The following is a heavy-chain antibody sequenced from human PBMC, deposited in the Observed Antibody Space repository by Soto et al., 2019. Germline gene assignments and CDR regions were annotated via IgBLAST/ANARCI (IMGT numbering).Heavy chain of an antibody. D-gene: IGHD6-13*01. CDR3: ASVHSSIWINAFDI. Sequence: GGSLRLSCASSGFTFSTYRMNWVRQAPGKGLEWVSYISSGTTTIYYADSVKGRFTISRDNAKESVYLQMNSLRAEDTAVYYCASVHSSIWINAFDIWGQGTMVTVSS. CDR2: ISSGTTTI. CDR1: GFTFSTYR. J-gene: IGHJ3*02. V-gene: IGHV3-48*01.